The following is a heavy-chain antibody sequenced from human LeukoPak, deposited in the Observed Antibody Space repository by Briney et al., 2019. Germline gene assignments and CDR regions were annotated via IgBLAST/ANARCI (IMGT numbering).Heavy chain of an antibody. CDR1: GGSIYNYY. Sequence: SSETLSLTCIVSGGSIYNYYWSWIRQPPGKGLEWVGYIYYSGSTLYSPSLQSRVAMSVDTSKKQFSLKLSSVTAAGTAVYYCARSEMATIYYFDYWGQGILVTVSS. V-gene: IGHV4-59*01. J-gene: IGHJ4*02. CDR2: IYYSGST. D-gene: IGHD5-24*01. CDR3: ARSEMATIYYFDY.